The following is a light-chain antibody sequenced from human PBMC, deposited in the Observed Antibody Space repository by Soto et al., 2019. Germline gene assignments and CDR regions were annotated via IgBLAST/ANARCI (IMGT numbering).Light chain of an antibody. CDR1: NSVSSSY. CDR2: GAS. J-gene: IGKJ1*01. CDR3: QQSRSPET. Sequence: IEVTVSRAAVSFSTGKRPTLSCRGSNSVSSSYLAWYQQKPGQAPRLLIYGASSRATGIPDRFSGSGSGTDFTLTISRLEPEDFAVYYCQQSRSPETFGQGTKVDIK. V-gene: IGKV3-20*01.